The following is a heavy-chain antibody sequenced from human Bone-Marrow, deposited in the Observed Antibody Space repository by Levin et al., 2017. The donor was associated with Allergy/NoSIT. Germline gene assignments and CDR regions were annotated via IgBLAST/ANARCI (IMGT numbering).Heavy chain of an antibody. Sequence: GESLKISCAASGFTFSSYEMNWVRQAPGKGLEWVAYISSSGSTISSADSVKGRFTISRDKDKNSLYLQMNSLRAEDTAVYYCARQLGNFWSGYNYFDYWGQGTLVTVSS. D-gene: IGHD3-3*01. CDR2: ISSSGSTI. CDR1: GFTFSSYE. J-gene: IGHJ4*02. V-gene: IGHV3-48*03. CDR3: ARQLGNFWSGYNYFDY.